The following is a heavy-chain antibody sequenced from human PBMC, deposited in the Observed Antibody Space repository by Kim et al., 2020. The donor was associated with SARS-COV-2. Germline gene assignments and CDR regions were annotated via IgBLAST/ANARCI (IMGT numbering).Heavy chain of an antibody. CDR3: ARGGYWGYDSGGLTVIFD. D-gene: IGHD3-22*01. CDR1: GFTFSSYA. J-gene: IGHJ4*02. CDR2: ISYDGSNN. V-gene: IGHV3-30*04. Sequence: GGSLRLSCAASGFTFSSYAMHWVRQAPGKGLEWVAVISYDGSNNYSVDSVKGRFTISSDNSTNTLYLQMNSLRAEDTAVYYCARGGYWGYDSGGLTVIFDWGQGTRVTVSS.